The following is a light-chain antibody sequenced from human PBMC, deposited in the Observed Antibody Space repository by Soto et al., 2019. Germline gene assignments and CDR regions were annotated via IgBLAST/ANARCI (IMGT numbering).Light chain of an antibody. CDR1: QSVSSN. J-gene: IGKJ2*01. CDR3: QQYNNWPGT. V-gene: IGKV3-15*01. Sequence: EIVMTQSPATLSVSPGARATLSCRASQSVSSNLAWYQQKPGQAPRLLIYGASTRATGIPARFSGSGSGTEFTLTISSLQSEDFAVYHCQQYNNWPGTFGQGTKLEIK. CDR2: GAS.